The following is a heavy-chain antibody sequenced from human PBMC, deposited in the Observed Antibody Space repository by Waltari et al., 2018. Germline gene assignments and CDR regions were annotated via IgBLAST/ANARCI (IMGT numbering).Heavy chain of an antibody. Sequence: QVQLQESGPGLVKPSQTLSLTCTVSGISISSGDYYWGWIRQPPGKGLEWIGYIYHTANTYYNPSLKSRVTISIDTSKNQFSLKLNPVTDADTAVYFCARDGGGDDLWSGYGFWGQGTLVTVSS. D-gene: IGHD3-3*01. CDR1: GISISSGDYY. CDR3: ARDGGGDDLWSGYGF. V-gene: IGHV4-30-4*08. J-gene: IGHJ4*02. CDR2: IYHTANT.